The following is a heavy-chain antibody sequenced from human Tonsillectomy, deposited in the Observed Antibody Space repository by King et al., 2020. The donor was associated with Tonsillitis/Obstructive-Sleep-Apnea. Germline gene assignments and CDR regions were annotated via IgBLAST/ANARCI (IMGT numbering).Heavy chain of an antibody. CDR2: IFWNDDK. D-gene: IGHD1-7*01. J-gene: IGHJ4*02. Sequence: TLKESGPTLVKPTQTLALTCTFSGFSLSTSGVGVGWIRQPPGKALEWLALIFWNDDKRYSPSLKSRLTITKDTSKNQVVLTMTNMDPVDTATYYCARAYNWNYPFHFYYGGQGALVPSPQ. CDR1: GFSLSTSGVG. V-gene: IGHV2-5*01. CDR3: ARAYNWNYPFHFYY.